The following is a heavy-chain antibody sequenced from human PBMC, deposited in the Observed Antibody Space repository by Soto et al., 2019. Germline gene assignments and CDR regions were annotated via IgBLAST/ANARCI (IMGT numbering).Heavy chain of an antibody. CDR2: IYYSGTT. D-gene: IGHD3-3*01. CDR1: GGSVNGYY. CDR3: ARGVDFEGFSPYGMDV. J-gene: IGHJ6*02. Sequence: PSETLSLTCAVYGGSVNGYYWNWTRQPRGKGLEWIGYIYYSGTTYYNPSLKSRVSLSLDTSKNHFPLRLTSVTAADTAVYYCARGVDFEGFSPYGMDVWGQGTTVTVSS. V-gene: IGHV4-30-4*08.